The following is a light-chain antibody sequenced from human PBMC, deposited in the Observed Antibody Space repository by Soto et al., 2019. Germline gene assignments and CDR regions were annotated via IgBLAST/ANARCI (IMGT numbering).Light chain of an antibody. J-gene: IGKJ1*01. CDR1: QSVSSN. Sequence: EIVMTQSPATLSVSPGERATLSCRASQSVSSNLAWYQQKPGQAPGLLIYGASTRATGIPARFSGSGSGTEFTLTISSLQSEGFAVYYCQQYNNWPRTFGQGTKVEIK. V-gene: IGKV3-15*01. CDR3: QQYNNWPRT. CDR2: GAS.